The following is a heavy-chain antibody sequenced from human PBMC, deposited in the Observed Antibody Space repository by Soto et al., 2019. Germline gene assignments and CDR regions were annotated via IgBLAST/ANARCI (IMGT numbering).Heavy chain of an antibody. D-gene: IGHD5-12*01. CDR2: MNPNSGNT. V-gene: IGHV1-8*01. Sequence: SXXINWXRXXSGQGLEWMGWMNPNSGNTGYAQKFQGRVTMTRNTSISTAHMELSSLRSEDTAVYYCARGYSGYDYVAFDIWGQGTMVTVS. CDR1: SXX. J-gene: IGHJ3*02. CDR3: ARGYSGYDYVAFDI.